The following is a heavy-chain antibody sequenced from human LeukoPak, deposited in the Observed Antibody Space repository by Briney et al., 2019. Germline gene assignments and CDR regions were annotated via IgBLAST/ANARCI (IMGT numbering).Heavy chain of an antibody. CDR2: IAYDGSRA. D-gene: IGHD1-14*01. J-gene: IGHJ4*02. CDR3: TRYNNDHFDY. Sequence: GGSLRLSCAGSGFTFGGYGMHWFRQTPGKGLEWVAVIAYDGSRAFYTDSVKGRFTISRDNPKNTMSVQMDDLRAEDTAVYYCTRYNNDHFDYWGQGTLVTVSS. V-gene: IGHV3-33*01. CDR1: GFTFGGYG.